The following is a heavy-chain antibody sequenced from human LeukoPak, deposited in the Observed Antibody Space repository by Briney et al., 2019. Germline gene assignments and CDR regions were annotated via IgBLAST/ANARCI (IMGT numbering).Heavy chain of an antibody. D-gene: IGHD4-11*01. CDR2: NRGSGGSA. J-gene: IGHJ4*02. CDR3: AKLRGPIYSHYYFDY. Sequence: PGASLRLSCAASGFNFNIYGMSWVRQAPGKGLEWVGNRGSGGSAYYADSVKGRFTVSRDNSKNTLYLQMDSLRAEDTAIYYCAKLRGPIYSHYYFDYWGQGTLVTVSS. V-gene: IGHV3-23*01. CDR1: GFNFNIYG.